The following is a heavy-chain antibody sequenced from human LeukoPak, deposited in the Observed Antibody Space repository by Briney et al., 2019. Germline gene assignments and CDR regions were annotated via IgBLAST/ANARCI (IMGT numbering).Heavy chain of an antibody. CDR2: XSSSXRXM. Sequence: LXXVXYXSSSXRXMYXADSXKXRSTISKDNAKNSLFLQMNSLRXEDTAVYYCAREGGSFFFDIWGQGAMVTVSS. CDR3: AREGGSFFFDI. V-gene: IGHV3-48*01. D-gene: IGHD1-26*01. J-gene: IGHJ3*02.